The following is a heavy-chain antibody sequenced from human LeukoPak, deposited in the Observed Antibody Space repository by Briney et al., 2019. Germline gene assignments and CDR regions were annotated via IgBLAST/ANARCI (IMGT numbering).Heavy chain of an antibody. CDR3: ARDPSSIGHCSGGSCYFFDY. D-gene: IGHD2-15*01. V-gene: IGHV3-21*01. CDR1: GFTFSSYS. J-gene: IGHJ4*02. Sequence: GGSLRLSCAASGFTFSSYSMNWVRQAPGKGLEWVSSISSSSSYIYYADSVKGRFTISRDNAKNSLYLQMNSLRAEDTAVYYCARDPSSIGHCSGGSCYFFDYWGQGTLVTVSS. CDR2: ISSSSSYI.